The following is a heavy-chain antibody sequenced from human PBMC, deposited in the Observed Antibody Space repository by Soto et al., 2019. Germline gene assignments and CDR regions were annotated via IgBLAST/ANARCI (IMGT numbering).Heavy chain of an antibody. D-gene: IGHD5-18*01. CDR3: ASHTWKQISTWFDP. V-gene: IGHV4-59*08. Sequence: QMQLQESGPGLVKPSETLSLTCTVSGGSMSNSYWSWIRQSPGKGLECIGYIHNTGTTKYNPSLESRVTLSVDPSKNQFSLKLNSVTAADTAVYYCASHTWKQISTWFDPWGQGTLVTVSS. CDR2: IHNTGTT. CDR1: GGSMSNSY. J-gene: IGHJ5*02.